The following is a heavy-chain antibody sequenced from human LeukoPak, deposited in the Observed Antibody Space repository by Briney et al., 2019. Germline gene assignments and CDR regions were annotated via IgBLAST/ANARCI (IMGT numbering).Heavy chain of an antibody. CDR3: AREATMAGGWFDP. CDR2: IIPIFGTA. D-gene: IGHD4/OR15-4a*01. J-gene: IGHJ5*02. Sequence: ASVKVSCKASGGTFSSYAISWVRQAPGQGLEWMGGIIPIFGTANYAQKFQGRVTITADESTSTAYMELSSLRSEDTAVYYCAREATMAGGWFDPWGQGTLVTVSS. V-gene: IGHV1-69*13. CDR1: GGTFSSYA.